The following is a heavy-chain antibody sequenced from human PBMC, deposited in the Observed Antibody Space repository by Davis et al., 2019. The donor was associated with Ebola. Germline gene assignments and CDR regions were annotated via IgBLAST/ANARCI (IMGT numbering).Heavy chain of an antibody. J-gene: IGHJ6*04. CDR3: ARVRSGYYGMDV. Sequence: MPSETLSLTCTVSGGSISSSLYYWSWIRQPPGKGLEWIGYIYYSGSTNYNPSLKSRVTISVDTSKNQFSLKLSSVTAADTAVYYCARVRSGYYGMDVWGKGTTVTVSS. CDR2: IYYSGST. CDR1: GGSISSSLYY. V-gene: IGHV4-61*01. D-gene: IGHD6-25*01.